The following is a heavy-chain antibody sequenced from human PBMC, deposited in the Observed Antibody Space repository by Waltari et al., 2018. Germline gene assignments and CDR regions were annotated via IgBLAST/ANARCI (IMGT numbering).Heavy chain of an antibody. D-gene: IGHD3-16*01. CDR2: INTDGSST. J-gene: IGHJ6*03. V-gene: IGHV3-74*01. CDR1: GFTFSSFW. Sequence: EVQLVESGGGLVQPGGSLRLSCAASGFTFSSFWMHWVRQAPGKGLVWIARINTDGSSTSYADSVKGRFTISRDNAKNTLYLQMNSLRAEDTAVYYCARARAPLRGYYYYMDVGGKGTTVTVSS. CDR3: ARARAPLRGYYYYMDV.